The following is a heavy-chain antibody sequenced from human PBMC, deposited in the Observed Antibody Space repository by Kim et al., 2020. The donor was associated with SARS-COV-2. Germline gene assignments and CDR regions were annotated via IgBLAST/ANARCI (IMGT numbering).Heavy chain of an antibody. D-gene: IGHD6-6*01. J-gene: IGHJ6*02. V-gene: IGHV4-31*03. CDR2: IYYSGST. CDR3: AREGSRIAARLRSGMDV. CDR1: GGSISSGGYY. Sequence: SETLSLTCTVSGGSISSGGYYWSWIRQHPGKGLEWIGYIYYSGSTYYNPSLKSRVTISVDTSKNQFSLKLSSVTAADTAVYYCAREGSRIAARLRSGMDVWGQGTTVTVSS.